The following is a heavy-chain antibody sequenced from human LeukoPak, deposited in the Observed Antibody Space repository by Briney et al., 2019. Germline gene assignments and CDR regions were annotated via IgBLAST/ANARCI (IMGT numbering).Heavy chain of an antibody. J-gene: IGHJ4*02. Sequence: GGSLRLSCAASGFTFSDYEMNWVRQAPGKGLEWILHISTSGSIIHYADSVKGRFTISRDNSKNTLYLQMNSLRAEDTAVYYCAKDAGYYDSSGYYGGGFDYWGQGTLVTVSS. D-gene: IGHD3-22*01. CDR1: GFTFSDYE. V-gene: IGHV3-48*03. CDR2: ISTSGSII. CDR3: AKDAGYYDSSGYYGGGFDY.